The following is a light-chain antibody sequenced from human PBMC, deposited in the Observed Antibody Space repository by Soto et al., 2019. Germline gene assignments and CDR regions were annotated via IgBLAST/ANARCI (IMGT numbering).Light chain of an antibody. J-gene: IGKJ1*01. CDR2: GAS. CDR3: QLDNNLPRT. Sequence: EIVLTMSPGTLFVYKGERATLSCRASQSVSSSYLAWYQQKPGHAPRLLIYGASTRAPGIPARFSGTGSGTEFTLTISSLASEDFAVYYCQLDNNLPRTFGQGTKVDIK. CDR1: QSVSSSY. V-gene: IGKV3-15*01.